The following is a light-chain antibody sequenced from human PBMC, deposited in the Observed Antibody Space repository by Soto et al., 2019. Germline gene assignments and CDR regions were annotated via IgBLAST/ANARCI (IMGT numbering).Light chain of an antibody. Sequence: DIQMPQSPPTLSASVGDRVTITCRASQSIRTWLAWYQQRPGKAPKLLIYDASSLQSGVPSRFSGSGSGTEFTLTINNLQPEDSATYYCQQSQNTPRTFGQGTKVDIK. J-gene: IGKJ1*01. CDR2: DAS. V-gene: IGKV1-5*01. CDR3: QQSQNTPRT. CDR1: QSIRTW.